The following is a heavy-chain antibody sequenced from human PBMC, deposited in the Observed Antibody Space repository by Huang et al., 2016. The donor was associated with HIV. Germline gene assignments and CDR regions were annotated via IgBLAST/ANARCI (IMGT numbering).Heavy chain of an antibody. CDR1: GGSISSSSYY. D-gene: IGHD6-19*01. V-gene: IGHV4-39*01. Sequence: QLQLQESGPGLVKPSETLSLTCTVSGGSISSSSYYWGWIRQPPGKGLEWIGSINDSGRTHYNPSLKSRVTISVDTSKNQFSLKLSSVTAADTAVYYCARADSSGWYLGPYCFDYWGQGTLVTVSS. J-gene: IGHJ4*02. CDR2: INDSGRT. CDR3: ARADSSGWYLGPYCFDY.